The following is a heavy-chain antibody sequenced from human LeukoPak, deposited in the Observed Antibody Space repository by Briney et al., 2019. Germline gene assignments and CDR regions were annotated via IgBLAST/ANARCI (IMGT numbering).Heavy chain of an antibody. V-gene: IGHV4-31*03. J-gene: IGHJ4*02. CDR3: ARGYDSSGYYIDY. Sequence: PSETLSLTCTVSGGSISSGGYYWSWIRQHPGKGLEWIGYIYYSGSTYYNPSLKSRVTISVDTSKNQFSLKLSSVTAADTAVYYCARGYDSSGYYIDYWGQGTLVTVSS. CDR2: IYYSGST. D-gene: IGHD3-22*01. CDR1: GGSISSGGYY.